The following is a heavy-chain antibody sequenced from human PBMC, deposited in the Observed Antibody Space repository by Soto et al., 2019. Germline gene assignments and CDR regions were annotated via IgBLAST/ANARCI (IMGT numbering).Heavy chain of an antibody. CDR2: IYYSGST. Sequence: QVQLQESGPGLVKPSETLSLTCTVSGGSISSYYWSWIRQPPGKGLEWIGYIYYSGSTNYNPSLRSRVTISVDTSKNQFSLKLSSVTAADTAVYYCAGRVTAVTPFDYWGQGTLVTVSS. J-gene: IGHJ4*02. D-gene: IGHD4-17*01. CDR1: GGSISSYY. V-gene: IGHV4-59*01. CDR3: AGRVTAVTPFDY.